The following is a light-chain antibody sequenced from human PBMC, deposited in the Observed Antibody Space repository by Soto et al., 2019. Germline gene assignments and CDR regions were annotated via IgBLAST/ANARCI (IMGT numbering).Light chain of an antibody. CDR2: EVS. CDR3: SSYISSSTLVV. V-gene: IGLV2-14*01. CDR1: SSDVGGYNY. Sequence: QSALTQPASVSGSPGQSITISCTGTSSDVGGYNYVSWYQQHPGKAPKLMIYEVSNRPSGVSNRFSGSKSGNTASLTISGLQAEDEADYYCSSYISSSTLVVFGGGTQVTVL. J-gene: IGLJ2*01.